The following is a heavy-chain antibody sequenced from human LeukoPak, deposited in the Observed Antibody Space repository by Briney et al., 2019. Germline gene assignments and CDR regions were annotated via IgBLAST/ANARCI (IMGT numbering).Heavy chain of an antibody. V-gene: IGHV3-30-3*01. J-gene: IGHJ4*02. CDR1: GFTFSVYA. Sequence: PGRSLRLSCAASGFTFSVYAMHWVRQAPGKGLEWVAVISKDGSDKYYPGSVRGRFTISRDNSKNTIYLQMDSLRAEDTAIYYCARDYWWNYDYWGQGTLVTVSS. D-gene: IGHD1-7*01. CDR2: ISKDGSDK. CDR3: ARDYWWNYDY.